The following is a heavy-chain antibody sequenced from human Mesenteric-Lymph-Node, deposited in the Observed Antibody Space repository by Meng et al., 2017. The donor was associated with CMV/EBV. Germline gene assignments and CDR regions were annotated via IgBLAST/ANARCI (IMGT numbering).Heavy chain of an antibody. CDR1: GYTFTSYY. D-gene: IGHD2-2*01. J-gene: IGHJ6*02. CDR2: IIPILGIA. V-gene: IGHV1-69*02. Sequence: SVKVSCKASGYTFTSYYMHWVRQAPGQGLEWMGRIIPILGIANYAQKFQGRVTITADKSTSTAYMELSSLRSEDTAVYYCARYCSSTSCYTGYYGMDVWGQGTTVTVSS. CDR3: ARYCSSTSCYTGYYGMDV.